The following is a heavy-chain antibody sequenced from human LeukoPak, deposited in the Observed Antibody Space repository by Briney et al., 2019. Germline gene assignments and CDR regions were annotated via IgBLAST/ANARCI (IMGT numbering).Heavy chain of an antibody. Sequence: PSETLSLTCTVSGRSISSYYWSWVRQPPGKGLGWIVYIYYSGSTNYNPPLKSRVTISVDTSKNQFSLKLSSVTAADTAVYYCARRGGASGWYGWYFDLWGRGTLVTVSS. V-gene: IGHV4-59*08. J-gene: IGHJ2*01. CDR2: IYYSGST. D-gene: IGHD6-19*01. CDR1: GRSISSYY. CDR3: ARRGGASGWYGWYFDL.